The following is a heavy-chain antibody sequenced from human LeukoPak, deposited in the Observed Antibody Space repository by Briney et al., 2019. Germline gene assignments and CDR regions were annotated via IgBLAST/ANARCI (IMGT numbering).Heavy chain of an antibody. D-gene: IGHD6-19*01. J-gene: IGHJ5*02. CDR1: GGSFSGYY. CDR2: INHSGST. Sequence: PSETLSLTCAVYGGSFSGYYWSWIRQPPGKGLEWIGEINHSGSTNYNPSLKSRVTISVDTSKNQFSLKLSSVTAADTAVYYCASTTPIGGRQQWLWPGLCDPWGQGTLVTVSS. CDR3: ASTTPIGGRQQWLWPGLCDP. V-gene: IGHV4-34*01.